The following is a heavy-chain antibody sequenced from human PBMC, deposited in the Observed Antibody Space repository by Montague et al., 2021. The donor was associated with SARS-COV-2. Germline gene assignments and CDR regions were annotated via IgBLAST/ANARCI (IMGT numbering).Heavy chain of an antibody. V-gene: IGHV4-59*02. CDR3: ARGRGYSSSAGFDY. CDR1: GSSVRSYF. Sequence: SETLSLTCIVSGSSVRSYFWSWIRQPPGKGLEWIGNIYDSGSTNYNPSLKSRVTISVDTSKNQFSLKLSSVTAADTAVYYCARGRGYSSSAGFDYWGQGTLVTVSS. CDR2: IYDSGST. D-gene: IGHD6-6*01. J-gene: IGHJ4*02.